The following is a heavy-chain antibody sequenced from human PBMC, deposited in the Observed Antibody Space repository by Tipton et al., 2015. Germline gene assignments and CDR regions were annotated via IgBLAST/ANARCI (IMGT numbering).Heavy chain of an antibody. Sequence: SLRLSCAASGFTFSDYGMHWVRQAPGKGLEWMAFIWSDRSIQYYTDSVEGRFTISRDNAKNTLFLQMNSLRVEDTAVYYCASTVQMLMEGYYYYGMDVWGQGTTVTVSS. V-gene: IGHV3-33*01. J-gene: IGHJ6*02. CDR3: ASTVQMLMEGYYYYGMDV. CDR2: IWSDRSIQ. CDR1: GFTFSDYG. D-gene: IGHD4-17*01.